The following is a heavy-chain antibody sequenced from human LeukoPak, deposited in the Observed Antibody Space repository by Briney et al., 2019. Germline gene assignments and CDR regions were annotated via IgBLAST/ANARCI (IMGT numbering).Heavy chain of an antibody. CDR2: IKRTSEGGTT. CDR1: GFTFSSYA. J-gene: IGHJ6*02. Sequence: GGSLRLSCAASGFTFSSYAMSWVRQAPGKGPEWVGRIKRTSEGGTTEYAAPVKDRFTITRDDSKNTLYLELNRLQTEDTAVYYCITDPEEWAPIWGQGTTVTVSS. V-gene: IGHV3-15*01. CDR3: ITDPEEWAPI. D-gene: IGHD1-14*01.